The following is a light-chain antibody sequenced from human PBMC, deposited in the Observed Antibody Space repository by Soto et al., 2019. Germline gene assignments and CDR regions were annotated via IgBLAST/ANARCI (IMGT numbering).Light chain of an antibody. CDR2: GAS. J-gene: IGKJ4*01. Sequence: EIVMTQSPATLSVSPGERATLSCRASQSVSSNLAWYQQKPGQAPRLLIYGASTRATGIPARFSGSGSGTELTLTISSLQSEDFAVYYCQQYNKWPLTFGGGTKVEIK. CDR1: QSVSSN. V-gene: IGKV3D-15*01. CDR3: QQYNKWPLT.